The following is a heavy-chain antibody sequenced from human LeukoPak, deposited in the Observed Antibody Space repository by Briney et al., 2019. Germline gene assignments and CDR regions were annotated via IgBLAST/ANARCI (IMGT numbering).Heavy chain of an antibody. CDR2: ISGSGGST. V-gene: IGHV3-23*01. D-gene: IGHD3-22*01. J-gene: IGHJ4*02. CDR3: AKDYYDSSGWGFFDY. Sequence: PGGSLRLSCAASGFTFSSYAMSWVRQAPGKGLEWVSAISGSGGSTYYADSVKGRFTIFRDNSKNTLYLQLNSLRAEDTAVYYCAKDYYDSSGWGFFDYWGQGTLVTVSS. CDR1: GFTFSSYA.